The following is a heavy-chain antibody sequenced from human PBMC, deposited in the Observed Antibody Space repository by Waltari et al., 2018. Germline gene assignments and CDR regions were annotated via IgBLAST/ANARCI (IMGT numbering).Heavy chain of an antibody. V-gene: IGHV2-5*01. CDR2: IYWNDDK. J-gene: IGHJ3*02. D-gene: IGHD6-13*01. CDR1: GFSLSTRGVG. CDR3: APTGAAAGIDDAFDI. Sequence: QITLKESGPTLVKPTQTLTLTCTFSGFSLSTRGVGLGWIRQPPGKALEWLALIYWNDDKRYSPSLKSRLTITKDTSKNQVVLTMTNMDPVDTATYYCAPTGAAAGIDDAFDIWGQGTMVTVSS.